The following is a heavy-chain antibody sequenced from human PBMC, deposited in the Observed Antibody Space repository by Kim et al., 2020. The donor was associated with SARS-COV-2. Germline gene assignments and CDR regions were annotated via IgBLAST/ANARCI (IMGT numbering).Heavy chain of an antibody. Sequence: GGSLRLSCAASGFTFSSYGIHWVRQAPGKGLEWVAVISYDGSNKYYADSVKGRFTISRDNSMNRLYLQMNSLRVEDTAMYYCAKATHRYTGNDFLYYAMDVWGQGTTVTVSS. CDR2: ISYDGSNK. CDR1: GFTFSSYG. D-gene: IGHD3-16*02. V-gene: IGHV3-30*18. J-gene: IGHJ6*02. CDR3: AKATHRYTGNDFLYYAMDV.